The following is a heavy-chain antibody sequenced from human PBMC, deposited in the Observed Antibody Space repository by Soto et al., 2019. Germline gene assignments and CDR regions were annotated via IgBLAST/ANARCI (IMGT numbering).Heavy chain of an antibody. Sequence: HPGGSLRLSCAASGFTFSGSAMHWVRQASGKGLEWVGRIRSKANSYATAYAASVKGRFTISRDDSKNTAYLQMNSLKTEDTAVYYCTNNGDRYDFWSGYYLVMGFDPWGQGTLVTVSS. CDR1: GFTFSGSA. D-gene: IGHD3-3*01. CDR3: TNNGDRYDFWSGYYLVMGFDP. V-gene: IGHV3-73*01. J-gene: IGHJ5*02. CDR2: IRSKANSYAT.